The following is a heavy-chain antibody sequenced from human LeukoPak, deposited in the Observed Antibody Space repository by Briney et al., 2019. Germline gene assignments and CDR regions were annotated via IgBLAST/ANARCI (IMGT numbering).Heavy chain of an antibody. CDR1: GGTISSYY. J-gene: IGHJ4*02. CDR2: IHYSGST. D-gene: IGHD6-19*01. CDR3: ARWYSSGWAFDY. V-gene: IGHV4-59*08. Sequence: SETLSLTCTVSGGTISSYYWNWIRQPPGKGLEWVGYIHYSGSTKYNPSLKSRVTISVDTSKNQFSLKLSFVTAADTAVYYCARWYSSGWAFDYWGQGTLVTVSS.